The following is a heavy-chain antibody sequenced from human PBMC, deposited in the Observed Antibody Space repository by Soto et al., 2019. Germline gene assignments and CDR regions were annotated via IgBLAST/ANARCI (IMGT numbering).Heavy chain of an antibody. V-gene: IGHV3-7*01. D-gene: IGHD2-15*01. Sequence: GGSLRLSCVASGVIINKYWMNWVRQAPGKGLEWVASIKEDGTQTASVDSVKGRFTISRDNAKNSLYLEMNNLRVEDTAVYYCARDVGQWCFDYWGQGALVTVSS. CDR3: ARDVGQWCFDY. CDR1: GVIINKYW. CDR2: IKEDGTQT. J-gene: IGHJ4*02.